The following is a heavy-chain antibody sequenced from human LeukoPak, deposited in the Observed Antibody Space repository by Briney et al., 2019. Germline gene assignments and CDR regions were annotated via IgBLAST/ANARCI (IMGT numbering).Heavy chain of an antibody. V-gene: IGHV4-39*01. CDR3: ARPSSGWSGFDY. J-gene: IGHJ4*02. D-gene: IGHD6-19*01. CDR2: IYYSGST. CDR1: GGPISSSSYY. Sequence: PSETLSLTCTVSGGPISSSSYYWGWIRPPPGTGLEWIGSIYYSGSTYYNPSLKSRVTISVDTSKNQFSLKLSSVTAADTAVYYCARPSSGWSGFDYWGQGTLVTVSS.